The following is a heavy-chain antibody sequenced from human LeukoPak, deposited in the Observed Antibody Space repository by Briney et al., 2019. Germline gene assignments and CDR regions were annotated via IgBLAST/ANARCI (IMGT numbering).Heavy chain of an antibody. D-gene: IGHD2-21*02. CDR1: GYTLTELS. CDR3: AADQSIGDYAFDI. CDR2: FDPEDGET. Sequence: ASVKVSCKVSGYTLTELSMHWVRQAPGKGLEWVGGFDPEDGETIYAQKFQGRVTMTEDTSTDTAYMELSSLRSEDTAVYYCAADQSIGDYAFDIWGQGTMVTVSS. J-gene: IGHJ3*02. V-gene: IGHV1-24*01.